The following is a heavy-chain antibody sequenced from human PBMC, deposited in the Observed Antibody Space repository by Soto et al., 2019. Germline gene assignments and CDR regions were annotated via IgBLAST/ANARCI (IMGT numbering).Heavy chain of an antibody. CDR3: AREASSGWYDPGSWFDP. CDR2: IIPIFGTA. V-gene: IGHV1-69*05. J-gene: IGHJ5*02. CDR1: GGTFSSYA. D-gene: IGHD6-19*01. Sequence: SVKVSCKASGGTFSSYAIIWVRQAPGQGLEWMGGIIPIFGTANYADSVKGRFTISRDNSKNTLYLQMNSLRAEDTAVYYCAREASSGWYDPGSWFDPWGQGTLVTVSS.